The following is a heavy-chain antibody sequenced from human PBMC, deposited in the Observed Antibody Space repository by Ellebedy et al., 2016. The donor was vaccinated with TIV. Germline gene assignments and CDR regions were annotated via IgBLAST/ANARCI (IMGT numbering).Heavy chain of an antibody. CDR2: IWYDGSNK. J-gene: IGHJ4*02. Sequence: GESLKISCAASGFTFSSYGMHWVRQAPGKGLEWVAVIWYDGSNKYYADSVKGRVAISRENAKNSLHLQLNNLRVGDTAVYFCARATAGFDYWGQGTLVTVSS. CDR3: ARATAGFDY. D-gene: IGHD1-14*01. CDR1: GFTFSSYG. V-gene: IGHV3-33*03.